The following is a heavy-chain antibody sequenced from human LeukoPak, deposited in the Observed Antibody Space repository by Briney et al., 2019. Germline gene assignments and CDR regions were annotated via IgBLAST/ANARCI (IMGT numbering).Heavy chain of an antibody. Sequence: SETLSLTCTVSGGSISSYYWSWIRQPPGKGLEWIGYIYYSGSTNYNPSLKSRVTISVDTSKNQFSLKLSSVTAADTAVYYCARGVMITFGGVIVYDAFDIWGQGTMVTVSS. CDR3: ARGVMITFGGVIVYDAFDI. V-gene: IGHV4-59*01. J-gene: IGHJ3*02. CDR2: IYYSGST. D-gene: IGHD3-16*02. CDR1: GGSISSYY.